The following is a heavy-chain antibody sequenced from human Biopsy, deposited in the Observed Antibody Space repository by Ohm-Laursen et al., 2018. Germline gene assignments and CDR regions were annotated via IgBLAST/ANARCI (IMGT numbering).Heavy chain of an antibody. D-gene: IGHD2-2*01. J-gene: IGHJ4*02. CDR2: IYYDGLNK. V-gene: IGHV3-33*01. Sequence: SLRLSCTASGFMFSSYGMHWVRQAPGKGLEWVAVIYYDGLNKEYADSVKGRFTISRDNSKNTLFLRMNSLRAEDTAVYYCARDGIVVVPAAFHLDNWGPGTLVTVSS. CDR1: GFMFSSYG. CDR3: ARDGIVVVPAAFHLDN.